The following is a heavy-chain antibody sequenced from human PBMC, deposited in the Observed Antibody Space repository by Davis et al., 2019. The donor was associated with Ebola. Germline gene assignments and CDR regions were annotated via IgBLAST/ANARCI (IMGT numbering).Heavy chain of an antibody. J-gene: IGHJ4*02. CDR1: GGSISSSSYY. V-gene: IGHV4-39*01. Sequence: MPSETLSLTCTVSGGSISSSSYYWGWIRHPPGKGLEWIGSIYYSGSTYYNPSLKSRVTISVDTSKNQFSLKLSSVTAADTAVYYCAGRVPKDSSIVGPTLDDYWGQGTLVTVSS. CDR3: AGRVPKDSSIVGPTLDDY. CDR2: IYYSGST. D-gene: IGHD1-26*01.